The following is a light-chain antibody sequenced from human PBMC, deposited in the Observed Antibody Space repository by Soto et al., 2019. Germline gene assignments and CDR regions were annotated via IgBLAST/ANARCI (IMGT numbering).Light chain of an antibody. J-gene: IGKJ3*01. CDR3: QHYSYSPPAV. CDR2: SAS. Sequence: EIVMTQSAAPLSVSPVERATLSCRAGQSLSSHLDWYQQKPGQAPRLLIYSASTRATGSPARLSGSGSGTEFTLTISSLQSVDFAVYYCQHYSYSPPAVFGPGTKVDIK. CDR1: QSLSSH. V-gene: IGKV3D-15*01.